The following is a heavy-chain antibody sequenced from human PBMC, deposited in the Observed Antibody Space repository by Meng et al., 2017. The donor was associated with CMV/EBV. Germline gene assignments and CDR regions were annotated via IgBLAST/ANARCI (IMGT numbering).Heavy chain of an antibody. V-gene: IGHV1-2*02. Sequence: QGQRVQSGAEVKKPVASVTVSCKASGYTFTGYYMHWVRQAPGQGLEWMGWINPNSGGTNYAQKFQGRVTMTRDTSISTAYMELSRLRSDDTAVYYCARQHNSSSWIINWFDPWGQGTLVTVSS. J-gene: IGHJ5*02. CDR1: GYTFTGYY. CDR3: ARQHNSSSWIINWFDP. CDR2: INPNSGGT. D-gene: IGHD6-13*01.